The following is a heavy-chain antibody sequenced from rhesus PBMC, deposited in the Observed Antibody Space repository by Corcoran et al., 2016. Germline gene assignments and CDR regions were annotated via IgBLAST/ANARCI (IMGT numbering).Heavy chain of an antibody. Sequence: QVQLQESGPGLVKPSETLSLSCGVSGGSISGYYCNWIRQVPGRGLEWIGYIGGSGGVTSSHPVFKRRVTLSADSSTNQFSLMMSSVTAADTAVYYCARWEAVLLYFELWGQGALVTVSS. CDR3: ARWEAVLLYFEL. J-gene: IGHJ1*01. D-gene: IGHD1-44*02. CDR1: GGSISGYY. V-gene: IGHV4-165*02. CDR2: IGGSGGVT.